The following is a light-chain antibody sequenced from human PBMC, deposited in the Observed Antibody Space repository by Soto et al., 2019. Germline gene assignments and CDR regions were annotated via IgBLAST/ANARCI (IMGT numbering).Light chain of an antibody. Sequence: QSALTQPPSVSGCPGQSVAISCTGTSSDVGSYNRVSWYQQAPGTAPKVMIYEVSNRPSGVPDRFSGSKSGNTASLTISGLQPEDEAEYCCYSFTSSNTYVFGTGTKVTVL. V-gene: IGLV2-18*02. CDR2: EVS. J-gene: IGLJ1*01. CDR3: YSFTSSNTYV. CDR1: SSDVGSYNR.